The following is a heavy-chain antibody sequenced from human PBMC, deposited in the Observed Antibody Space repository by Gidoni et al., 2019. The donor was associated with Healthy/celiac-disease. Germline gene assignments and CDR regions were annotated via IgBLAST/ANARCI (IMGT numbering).Heavy chain of an antibody. CDR3: ARGAYYDILTGYPTPIAFDI. V-gene: IGHV3-33*01. D-gene: IGHD3-9*01. J-gene: IGHJ3*02. CDR1: GGSVTSYV. Sequence: QVQLVESGGGVVHHGRSLRLSWAAGGGSVTSYVVRWVRQSPGKGLEWVAVIWYDGSTKYYADSVKGRFTISRDNSKNTRYLQMNSLRAEDTAVYYCARGAYYDILTGYPTPIAFDIWGQGTMVTVSS. CDR2: IWYDGSTK.